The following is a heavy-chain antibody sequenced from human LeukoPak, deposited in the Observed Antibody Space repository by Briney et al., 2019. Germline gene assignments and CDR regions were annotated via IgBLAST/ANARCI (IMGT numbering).Heavy chain of an antibody. CDR1: GFTFDNYA. D-gene: IGHD3-22*01. CDR3: VKDGGYYDSSGYYSGAFDI. Sequence: GGSLRLSCAASGFTFDNYAMQWVRQAPGKGLEWVSLISWDGGSTYYADSVKGRFTISRDNSKNSLYLQMNSLRPEDTALYYCVKDGGYYDSSGYYSGAFDIWGQGTMVTVSS. CDR2: ISWDGGST. V-gene: IGHV3-43D*03. J-gene: IGHJ3*02.